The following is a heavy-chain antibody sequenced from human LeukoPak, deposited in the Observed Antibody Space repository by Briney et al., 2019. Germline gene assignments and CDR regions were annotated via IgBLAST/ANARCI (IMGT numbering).Heavy chain of an antibody. J-gene: IGHJ4*02. CDR1: GGSISSSSYY. V-gene: IGHV4-39*01. CDR2: MYYSGST. Sequence: SETLSLTCTVSGGSISSSSYYWGWIRQPPGKGLEWIGSMYYSGSTYYNPSLKSRVTMSVDTSKNQFSPKLSSVTAADTAVYYCAKTVTAIAPWYFDYWGQGTLVTVSS. CDR3: AKTVTAIAPWYFDY. D-gene: IGHD2-21*02.